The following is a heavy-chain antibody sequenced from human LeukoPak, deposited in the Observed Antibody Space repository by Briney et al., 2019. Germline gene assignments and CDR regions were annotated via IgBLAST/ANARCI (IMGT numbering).Heavy chain of an antibody. Sequence: GRSLRLSCAASGFTFDDYAMHWVRQAPGKGLEWVSGISWNSGSIGYADSVKGRFAISRDNAKNSLYLQMNSLRAEDTALYYCAKGYYDSSGPIDYWGQGTLVTVSS. D-gene: IGHD3-22*01. J-gene: IGHJ4*02. V-gene: IGHV3-9*01. CDR2: ISWNSGSI. CDR1: GFTFDDYA. CDR3: AKGYYDSSGPIDY.